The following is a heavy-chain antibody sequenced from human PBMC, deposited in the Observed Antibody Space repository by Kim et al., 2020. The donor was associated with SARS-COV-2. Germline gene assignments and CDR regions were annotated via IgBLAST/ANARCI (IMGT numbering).Heavy chain of an antibody. V-gene: IGHV7-4-1*02. CDR2: INTNTGNP. D-gene: IGHD6-13*01. CDR3: ARDRLAAADRWFDP. Sequence: ASVKVSCKASGYTFTSYAMNWVRQAPGQGLEWMGWINTNTGNPTYAQGFTGRFVFSLDTSVSTAYLQISSLKAEDTAVYYCARDRLAAADRWFDPWGQGTLVTVSS. J-gene: IGHJ5*02. CDR1: GYTFTSYA.